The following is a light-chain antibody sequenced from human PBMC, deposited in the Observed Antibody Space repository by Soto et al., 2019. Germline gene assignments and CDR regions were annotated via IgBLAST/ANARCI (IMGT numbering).Light chain of an antibody. V-gene: IGKV3-11*01. J-gene: IGKJ5*01. CDR1: QSINKN. CDR2: DAV. CDR3: QLLIT. Sequence: EIVLTQSPATLSLSPGEIATLSCRASQSINKNIAWYQKKVGQAPRLLIDDAVNRATGIPPRFSGSGSGTDFTITISSLEPEDSAVYYCQLLITFGQGTRLEIK.